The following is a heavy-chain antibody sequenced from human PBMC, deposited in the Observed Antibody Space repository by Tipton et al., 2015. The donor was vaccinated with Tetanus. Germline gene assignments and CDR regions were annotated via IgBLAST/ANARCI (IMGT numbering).Heavy chain of an antibody. CDR3: ARRESKEQLGVNWYFDL. V-gene: IGHV4-39*01. D-gene: IGHD6-6*01. J-gene: IGHJ2*01. CDR1: GGSISSSSYY. CDR2: IYYSGST. Sequence: TLSLTCTVSGGSISSSSYYWGWIRQPPGKGLEWIGSIYYSGSTYYNPSLKSRVTISVDTSKNQFSLRLSSVTAADTAVYYCARRESKEQLGVNWYFDLWGRGTLVTVSS.